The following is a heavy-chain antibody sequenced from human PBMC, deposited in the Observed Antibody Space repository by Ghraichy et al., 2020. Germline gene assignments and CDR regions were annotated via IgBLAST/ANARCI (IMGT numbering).Heavy chain of an antibody. CDR3: ARHEVATRWFDP. CDR2: MDSTSTYI. CDR1: GFTFGTYS. V-gene: IGHV3-21*01. Sequence: GGSLRLSCAASGFTFGTYSMNWVRQAPGKGLEWVSSMDSTSTYIKYADSAKGRFTVSRDNARNSLYLQMDSLRAEDTAIYYCARHEVATRWFDPWGQGTLVTVSS. J-gene: IGHJ5*02. D-gene: IGHD5-12*01.